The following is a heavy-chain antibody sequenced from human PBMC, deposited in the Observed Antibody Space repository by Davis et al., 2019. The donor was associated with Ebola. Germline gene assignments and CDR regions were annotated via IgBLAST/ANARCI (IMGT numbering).Heavy chain of an antibody. CDR2: INSNSGGT. J-gene: IGHJ6*03. CDR3: ARDPRYGLGYSNMDV. CDR1: TNTFSGYN. D-gene: IGHD5-18*01. V-gene: IGHV1-2*02. Sequence: ASVKVSCKASTNTFSGYNIHWVRQAPGQGLEWMGWINSNSGGTNYAQKFQGRVTMTRDTSISTVYMELSRLTSDDTAVYYCARDPRYGLGYSNMDVWGTGTTVTVSS.